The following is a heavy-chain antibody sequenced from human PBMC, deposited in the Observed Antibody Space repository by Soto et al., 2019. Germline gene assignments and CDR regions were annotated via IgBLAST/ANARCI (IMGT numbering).Heavy chain of an antibody. Sequence: GGSLRLSCAASGFTFSSYAMSWVRQAPGKGLEWVSAISGSGGSTYYADSVKGRFTISSDNSKNTLYLQMNSLRAEDTAVYYCAKDPGYCSSTSCPWRDYYYYYMDVWGKGTTVTVSS. D-gene: IGHD2-2*01. CDR1: GFTFSSYA. CDR2: ISGSGGST. J-gene: IGHJ6*03. CDR3: AKDPGYCSSTSCPWRDYYYYYMDV. V-gene: IGHV3-23*01.